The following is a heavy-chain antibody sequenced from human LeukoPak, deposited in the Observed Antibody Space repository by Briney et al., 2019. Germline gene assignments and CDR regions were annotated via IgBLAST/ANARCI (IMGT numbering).Heavy chain of an antibody. J-gene: IGHJ4*02. CDR3: ATRDNTAMANDY. Sequence: GASVKVSCKASGGTFSSYAISWVRQAPGQGLEWMGRIIPILGIANYAQKFQGRVTITADKSTSTAYMELSSLRSEDTAVYYCATRDNTAMANDYWGQGTLVTVSS. CDR2: IIPILGIA. CDR1: GGTFSSYA. D-gene: IGHD5-18*01. V-gene: IGHV1-69*04.